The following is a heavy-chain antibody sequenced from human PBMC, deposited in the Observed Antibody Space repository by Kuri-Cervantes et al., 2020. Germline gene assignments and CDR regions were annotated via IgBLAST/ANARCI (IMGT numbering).Heavy chain of an antibody. CDR2: IYHSGST. CDR3: ARLWSSPLGAFDI. V-gene: IGHV4-34*01. Sequence: SETLSLTCAVYGGSFSGSYWSWIRQPPGKGLEWIGEIYHSGSTNYNPSLKSRVTISVDTSKNQCSLKLSSVTAADTAVYYCARLWSSPLGAFDIWGQGTMVTVSS. J-gene: IGHJ3*02. CDR1: GGSFSGSY. D-gene: IGHD1-26*01.